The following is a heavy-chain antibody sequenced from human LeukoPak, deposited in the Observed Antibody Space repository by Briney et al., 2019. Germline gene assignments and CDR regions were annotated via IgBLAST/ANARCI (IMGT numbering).Heavy chain of an antibody. V-gene: IGHV3-23*01. Sequence: GGSLRLSCAASRFTFSSYAMSWVRQAPGKGLEWVSALSDSGGSTYYADSVKGRFTISRDNSKNTLYLQMNSLRAEDTTVYYCAKRGAEVGATVAPGDYWGQGTLVTVSS. CDR3: AKRGAEVGATVAPGDY. J-gene: IGHJ4*02. CDR1: RFTFSSYA. CDR2: LSDSGGST. D-gene: IGHD1-26*01.